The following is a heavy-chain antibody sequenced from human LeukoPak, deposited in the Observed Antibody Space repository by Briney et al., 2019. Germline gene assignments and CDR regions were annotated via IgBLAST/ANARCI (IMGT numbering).Heavy chain of an antibody. CDR2: ISPYNGNT. CDR1: GYTFTHYG. D-gene: IGHD3-10*01. J-gene: IGHJ4*02. V-gene: IGHV1-18*01. Sequence: ASVKVSCKASGYTFTHYGIDWVRQAPGQGLEWMGWISPYNGNTNYTQKFQGRVTITTDTSTSTAYMELRSLRSDDTAVYYCARDTDTGNYYGSGSYYSPPGYWGQGTLVTVSS. CDR3: ARDTDTGNYYGSGSYYSPPGY.